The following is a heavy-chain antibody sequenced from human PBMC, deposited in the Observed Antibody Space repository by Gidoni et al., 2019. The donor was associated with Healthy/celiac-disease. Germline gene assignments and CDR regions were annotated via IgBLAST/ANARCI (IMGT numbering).Heavy chain of an antibody. CDR1: GFPFSSYA. CDR3: AKDQGHYDILTGYFRNYYYGMDV. D-gene: IGHD3-9*01. Sequence: EVQLLESGGVLVQPGGSLRLSCAASGFPFSSYAMRWVRQAPGKGLEWVSAISGSGGSTYYADSVKGRFTISRDNSKNTLYLQMNSLRAEDTAVYYCAKDQGHYDILTGYFRNYYYGMDVWGQGTTVTVSS. J-gene: IGHJ6*02. V-gene: IGHV3-23*01. CDR2: ISGSGGST.